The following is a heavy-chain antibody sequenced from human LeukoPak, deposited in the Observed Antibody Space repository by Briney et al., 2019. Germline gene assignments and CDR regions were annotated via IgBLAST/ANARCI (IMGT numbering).Heavy chain of an antibody. V-gene: IGHV3-30*04. CDR3: ARGVRIAVAGNIGY. CDR2: ISYDGSNK. D-gene: IGHD6-19*01. CDR1: GFTFRSYA. J-gene: IGHJ4*02. Sequence: GGSLRLSCAASGFTFRSYAMHWVRQAPGKGLEWEAAISYDGSNKKYADSVKGRFTISRDNSKNTLYLQMNSLRAEDTAVYYCARGVRIAVAGNIGYWGQGTLVTVSS.